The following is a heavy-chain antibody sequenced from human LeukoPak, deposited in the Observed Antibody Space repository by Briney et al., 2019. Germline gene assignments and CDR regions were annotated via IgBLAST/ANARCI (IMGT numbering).Heavy chain of an antibody. Sequence: GGSLRLSCAAAGFTLSSFAMHWVRQAPGKGLEWVAIISYDGSNKYYADSVKGRFTISRDNSKDTLYLQMNSLRAEDTAVYSCAKRLGYGLSVSPFDYWGQGTLVTVSS. CDR2: ISYDGSNK. J-gene: IGHJ4*02. CDR1: GFTLSSFA. V-gene: IGHV3-30*18. D-gene: IGHD5-18*01. CDR3: AKRLGYGLSVSPFDY.